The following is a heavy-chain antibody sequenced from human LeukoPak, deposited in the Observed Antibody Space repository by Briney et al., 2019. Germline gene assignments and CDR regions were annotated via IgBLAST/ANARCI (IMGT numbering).Heavy chain of an antibody. CDR3: ASLVVVPAAVDY. D-gene: IGHD2-2*01. Sequence: SETLSLTCTVSGGSISSSSYYWGWIRQPPGKGLEWIGSIYYSGSTYYNPSLESRVTISVDTSKNQFSLKLSSVTAAGTAVYYCASLVVVPAAVDYWGQGTLVTVSS. CDR1: GGSISSSSYY. V-gene: IGHV4-39*01. CDR2: IYYSGST. J-gene: IGHJ4*02.